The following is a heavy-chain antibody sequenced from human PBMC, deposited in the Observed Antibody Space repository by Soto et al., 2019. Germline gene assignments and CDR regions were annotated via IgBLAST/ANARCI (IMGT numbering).Heavy chain of an antibody. CDR1: GGTFSSYA. V-gene: IGHV1-69*13. J-gene: IGHJ4*02. CDR2: IIPIFGTA. CDR3: AISPNYYDSSGYRFDY. D-gene: IGHD3-22*01. Sequence: GASVKVSCKASGGTFSSYAISWVRQAPGQGLEWMGGIIPIFGTANYAQKFQGRVTITADESTSTAYMELSSLRSEDTAVYYCAISPNYYDSSGYRFDYWGQGTLVTVSS.